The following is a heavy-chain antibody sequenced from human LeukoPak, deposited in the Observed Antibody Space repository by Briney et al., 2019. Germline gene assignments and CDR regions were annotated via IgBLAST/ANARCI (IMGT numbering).Heavy chain of an antibody. CDR2: IYYSGST. V-gene: IGHV4-30-4*08. CDR1: GGSISSGDYY. J-gene: IGHJ6*03. Sequence: SQTLSLTCTVSGGSISSGDYYWSWTRQPPGKGLEWIGYIYYSGSTYYNPSLKSRVTISVDTSKNQFSLKLSSVTAADTAVYYCARVASSPPYYYYYYMDVWGKGTTVTVSS. CDR3: ARVASSPPYYYYYYMDV.